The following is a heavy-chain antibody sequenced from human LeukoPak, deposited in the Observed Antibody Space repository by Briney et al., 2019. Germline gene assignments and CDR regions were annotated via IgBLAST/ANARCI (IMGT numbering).Heavy chain of an antibody. CDR1: GYTFSGYY. CDR2: WIMGWINPNSGGT. Sequence: ASVKVSCKASGYTFSGYYIHWVRQAPGQGLEWMGWIMGWINPNSGGTNYAQKFQGRVTMTRDTSVSTVYMELSRLRSDDTAVYYCARSSKLIRYCSSTSCPESWFDPWGQGTLVTVSS. CDR3: ARSSKLIRYCSSTSCPESWFDP. D-gene: IGHD2-2*01. V-gene: IGHV1-2*02. J-gene: IGHJ5*02.